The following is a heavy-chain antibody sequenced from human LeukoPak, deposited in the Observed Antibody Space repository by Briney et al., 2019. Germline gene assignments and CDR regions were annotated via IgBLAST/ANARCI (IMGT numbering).Heavy chain of an antibody. Sequence: SCKASGGTFSSYAMSWVRQAPGKGLEWVSAISGSGGSTYYADSVKGRFTISRDNSKNTLYLQMNSLRAEDTAVYYCAKDVSSSDSFDYWGQGTLVTVSS. V-gene: IGHV3-23*01. CDR3: AKDVSSSDSFDY. CDR2: ISGSGGST. CDR1: GGTFSSYA. D-gene: IGHD2-2*01. J-gene: IGHJ4*02.